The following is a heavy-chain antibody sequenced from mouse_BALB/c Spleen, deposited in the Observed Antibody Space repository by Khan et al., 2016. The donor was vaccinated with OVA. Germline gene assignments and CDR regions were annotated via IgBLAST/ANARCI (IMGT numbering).Heavy chain of an antibody. CDR2: INPHIGET. J-gene: IGHJ2*01. CDR1: GYSFTGYF. D-gene: IGHD1-1*01. V-gene: IGHV1-20*02. CDR3: TRIYRSDFDY. Sequence: IQLVQSGPELVRPGASVKISCKASGYSFTGYFMNWVMQSHGKSLEWIGRINPHIGETFYNQRFKDKATLTVYESSSTAYMELRSLASEDSSVYYCTRIYRSDFDYWGQGTTLTVSS.